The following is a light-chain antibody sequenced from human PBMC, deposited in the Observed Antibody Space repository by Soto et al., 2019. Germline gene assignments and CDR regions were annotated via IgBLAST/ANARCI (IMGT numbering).Light chain of an antibody. CDR3: CSYAGSYTFV. V-gene: IGLV2-11*01. CDR1: SSDVGGYNY. Sequence: QSALTQPRSVSGSPGQSVTISCTGTSSDVGGYNYVSWYQQHPGKAPQLMIYDVSKRPSGVPDRFSGSMSGNTASLTISGLQAEDVADYYCCSYAGSYTFVFGTGTKVTGL. CDR2: DVS. J-gene: IGLJ1*01.